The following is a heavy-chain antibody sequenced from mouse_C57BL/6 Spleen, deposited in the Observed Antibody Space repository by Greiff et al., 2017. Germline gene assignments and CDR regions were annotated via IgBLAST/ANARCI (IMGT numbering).Heavy chain of an antibody. J-gene: IGHJ2*01. Sequence: VQLQQSGLVLVKPGASVKMSCKASGYTFTDYYMNWVKQSHGKSLEWIGVINPYNGGTSYNQKFKGKATLTVDKSSSTAYMELNSLTSEDSAVYYCARLGDGNYGYWGQGTTLTVSS. V-gene: IGHV1-19*01. CDR1: GYTFTDYY. CDR2: INPYNGGT. CDR3: ARLGDGNYGY. D-gene: IGHD2-1*01.